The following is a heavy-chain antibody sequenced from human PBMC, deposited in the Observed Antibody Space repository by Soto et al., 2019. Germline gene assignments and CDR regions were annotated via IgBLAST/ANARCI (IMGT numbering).Heavy chain of an antibody. CDR2: IWYDGADQ. V-gene: IGHV3-33*03. Sequence: QVQLVESGGGVVQPGKSLRLSCVASGFTFRSFGMHWVRQAPGKGLEWVAVIWYDGADQYYSDSVKGRFTISRDNTNNTLYLHMNSLRAEDTAVYYCARMGGGEHYAILTGYYSDYWGQGTLVTVSS. CDR1: GFTFRSFG. J-gene: IGHJ4*02. D-gene: IGHD3-9*01. CDR3: ARMGGGEHYAILTGYYSDY.